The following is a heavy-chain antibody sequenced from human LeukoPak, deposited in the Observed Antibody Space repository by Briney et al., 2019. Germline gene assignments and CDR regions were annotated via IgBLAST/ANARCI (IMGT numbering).Heavy chain of an antibody. CDR2: IKQEGSEK. J-gene: IGHJ4*02. CDR3: AKRGSYSSSFTSTFDY. CDR1: GFTFSSYW. D-gene: IGHD6-6*01. Sequence: PGGSLRLSCAASGFTFSSYWMSWVRQAPGKGLEWVANIKQEGSEKYYVDSVRGRFTISRDTPKNTLYLQMNSLRVEDTAVYYCAKRGSYSSSFTSTFDYWGQGTLVTVSS. V-gene: IGHV3-7*03.